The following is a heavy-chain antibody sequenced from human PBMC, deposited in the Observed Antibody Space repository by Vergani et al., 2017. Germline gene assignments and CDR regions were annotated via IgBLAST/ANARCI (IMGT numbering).Heavy chain of an antibody. CDR3: ARCRSGSYYFHYYYYMDV. J-gene: IGHJ6*03. D-gene: IGHD1-26*01. V-gene: IGHV1-8*01. CDR1: GYTFTSYD. Sequence: QVQLVQSGAEVKKPGASVKVSCKASGYTFTSYDINWVRQATGQGLEWMGWMNPNSGNTGYAKKFQGRGTMTRNTSISTAYMELSSLRSEDTAVYYCARCRSGSYYFHYYYYMDVWGKGTTVTVAS. CDR2: MNPNSGNT.